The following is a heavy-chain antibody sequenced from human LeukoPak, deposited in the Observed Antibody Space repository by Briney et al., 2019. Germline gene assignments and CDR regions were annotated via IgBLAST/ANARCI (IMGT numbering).Heavy chain of an antibody. Sequence: QPGGSLRLSCAASGFTFSTYAMSWVRQTPGKGLEWVSAISGSGGSTYYADSVKGRFTISRDNSKNTLYLQMNSLRAEDTAVYYCAKGEGATTYFDYWGQGTLVTVSS. CDR2: ISGSGGST. D-gene: IGHD1-26*01. CDR3: AKGEGATTYFDY. V-gene: IGHV3-23*01. J-gene: IGHJ4*02. CDR1: GFTFSTYA.